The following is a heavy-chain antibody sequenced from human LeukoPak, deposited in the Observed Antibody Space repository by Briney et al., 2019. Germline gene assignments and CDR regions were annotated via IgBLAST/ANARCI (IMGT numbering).Heavy chain of an antibody. D-gene: IGHD3-10*02. Sequence: GGSLRLSCAASGFTFDDYAMHWVRQAPGKGLEWVSLISWDGGSTYYADSVKGRFTISRDNAKNSLYLQMNSLRAEDTAVHYCAELGITMIGGVWGKGTTVTISS. CDR1: GFTFDDYA. J-gene: IGHJ6*04. CDR2: ISWDGGST. CDR3: AELGITMIGGV. V-gene: IGHV3-43D*03.